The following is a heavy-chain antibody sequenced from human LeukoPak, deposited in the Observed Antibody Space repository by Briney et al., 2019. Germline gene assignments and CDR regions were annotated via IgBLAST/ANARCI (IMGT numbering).Heavy chain of an antibody. CDR3: ARGISPHRYYYDSSGSDEGLFDP. J-gene: IGHJ5*02. CDR1: GGSISSYY. D-gene: IGHD3-22*01. Sequence: SETLSLTCTFSGGSISSYYWSWIRQPPGKGLEWIGDIYYSGSTNYNPSLKSRVTISVDTSKNQFSLKLSSVTAADTAVYYCARGISPHRYYYDSSGSDEGLFDPWGQGTLVTVSS. CDR2: IYYSGST. V-gene: IGHV4-59*01.